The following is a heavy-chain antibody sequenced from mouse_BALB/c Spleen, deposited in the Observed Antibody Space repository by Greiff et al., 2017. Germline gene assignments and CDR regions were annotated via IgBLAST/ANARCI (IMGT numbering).Heavy chain of an antibody. Sequence: VQLQQSGAELVKPGASVKLSCTASGFNIKDTYMHWVKQRPEQGLEWIGRIDPANGNTKYDPKFQGKATITADTSSNTAYLQLSSLTSEDTAVYYCARENYYGSRGFAYWGQGTLVTVSA. J-gene: IGHJ3*01. CDR1: GFNIKDTY. D-gene: IGHD1-1*01. V-gene: IGHV14-3*02. CDR3: ARENYYGSRGFAY. CDR2: IDPANGNT.